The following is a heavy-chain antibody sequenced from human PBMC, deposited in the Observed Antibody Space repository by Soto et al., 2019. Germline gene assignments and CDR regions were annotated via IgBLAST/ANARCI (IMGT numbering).Heavy chain of an antibody. CDR2: IHHSGST. J-gene: IGHJ4*02. CDR3: ANQGGYEFDY. CDR1: GGSIISSNW. Sequence: QVQLQESGPGLVKPSETLSLTCAVSGGSIISSNWWSWVRQPPGKGLEWIGEIHHSGSTKYNPSLKXXVXIXXDRSKNQFSLNLNSVTAADTAVYYCANQGGYEFDYWGQGTLVTVTS. D-gene: IGHD3-3*01. V-gene: IGHV4-4*02.